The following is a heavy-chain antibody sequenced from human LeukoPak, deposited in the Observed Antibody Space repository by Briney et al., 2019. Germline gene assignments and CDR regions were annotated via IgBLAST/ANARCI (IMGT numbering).Heavy chain of an antibody. CDR1: GYTSGDYY. CDR3: ATRNGPSGGNRSFDV. CDR2: INPGGDST. Sequence: ASLRVSCKASGYTSGDYYMQWARQAPGQGLEWMGTINPGGDSTAYAQKFRGRVIITRDLSTSTVYMELNSLRSEDTAVYYCATRNGPSGGNRSFDVWGQGTMVTVSS. D-gene: IGHD4-23*01. V-gene: IGHV1-46*01. J-gene: IGHJ3*01.